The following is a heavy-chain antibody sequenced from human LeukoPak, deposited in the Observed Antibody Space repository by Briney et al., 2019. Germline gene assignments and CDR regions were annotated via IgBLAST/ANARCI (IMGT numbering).Heavy chain of an antibody. J-gene: IGHJ6*03. D-gene: IGHD3-9*01. CDR3: ARGADYDILTGYMDV. V-gene: IGHV3-21*01. CDR2: ISSSSSYL. Sequence: GGSLRLSCAASGLTFSTYTMNWVRQAPGKGLEWVSSISSSSSYLYYADSVKSRFTISRANAKNSLYLEMNSLRAEDTAVYYCARGADYDILTGYMDVWGKGTTVTVSS. CDR1: GLTFSTYT.